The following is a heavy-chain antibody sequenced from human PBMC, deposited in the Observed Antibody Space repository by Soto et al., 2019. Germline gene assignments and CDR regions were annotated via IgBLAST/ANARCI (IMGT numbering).Heavy chain of an antibody. J-gene: IGHJ6*04. CDR3: ARECGSGSYRYYAMDV. D-gene: IGHD3-10*01. V-gene: IGHV1-69*12. CDR2: IIPIFGTA. CDR1: GGTFSSYA. Sequence: QVQLVQSGAEVKKPGSSVKVSCKASGGTFSSYAISWVRQAPGQGLEWMGGIIPIFGTANYAQKCQGRFTITADEPTSTAYMELSSLRSEDTAVYYCARECGSGSYRYYAMDVWGEGTTGSVSS.